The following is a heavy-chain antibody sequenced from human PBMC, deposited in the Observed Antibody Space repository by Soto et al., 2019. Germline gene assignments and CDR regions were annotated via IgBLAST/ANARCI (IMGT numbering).Heavy chain of an antibody. J-gene: IGHJ4*02. CDR3: AHRESYDSSGYYFDY. CDR1: GFSLSTSGVG. D-gene: IGHD3-22*01. V-gene: IGHV2-5*02. CDR2: IYWDDDK. Sequence: GSGPTLVNPTQTLTLTCTFSGFSLSTSGVGVGWIRQPPGKALEWLALIYWDDDKRYSPSLKSRLTITKDTSKNQVVLTMTNMDPVGTATYYCAHRESYDSSGYYFDYWGQGTLVTVSS.